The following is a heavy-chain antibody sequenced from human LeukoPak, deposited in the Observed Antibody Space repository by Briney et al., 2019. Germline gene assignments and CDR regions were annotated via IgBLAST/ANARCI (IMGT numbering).Heavy chain of an antibody. CDR1: GGSISSSSYY. V-gene: IGHV4-61*01. J-gene: IGHJ4*02. D-gene: IGHD6-13*01. CDR3: AREGPGIAAGTFHFDY. CDR2: IYYSGST. Sequence: SETLSLTCTVSGGSISSSSYYWGWIRQPPGKGLEWIGYIYYSGSTNYNPSLKSRVTISVDTSKNQFSLKLSSVTAADTAVYYCAREGPGIAAGTFHFDYWGQGTLVTVSS.